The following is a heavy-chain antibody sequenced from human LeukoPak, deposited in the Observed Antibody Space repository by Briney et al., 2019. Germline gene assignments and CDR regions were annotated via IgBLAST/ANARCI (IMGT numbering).Heavy chain of an antibody. Sequence: GGSLRLSCAASGFTFSSYAMHWVRQAPGKGLEWMAVISYDGSNKYYADSVKGRFTISRDNSKNTLYLQMNSLRAEDTAVYYCARENYDSSGYYGDYWGQGTLVTVSS. D-gene: IGHD3-22*01. V-gene: IGHV3-30*04. CDR1: GFTFSSYA. J-gene: IGHJ4*02. CDR2: ISYDGSNK. CDR3: ARENYDSSGYYGDY.